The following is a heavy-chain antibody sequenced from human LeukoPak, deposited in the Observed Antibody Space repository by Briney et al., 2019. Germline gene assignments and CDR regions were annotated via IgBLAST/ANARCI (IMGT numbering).Heavy chain of an antibody. D-gene: IGHD3-22*01. CDR3: TRGSGYYYESDY. J-gene: IGHJ4*02. CDR1: GGTFSSYA. V-gene: IGHV1-2*02. Sequence: ASVKVSCKASGGTFSSYAISWVRQAPGQGLEWMGWINPNSGGTNYAQKFQGRVTMTRDTSISTAYMELSRLRSDDTAVYYCTRGSGYYYESDYWGQGTLVTVSS. CDR2: INPNSGGT.